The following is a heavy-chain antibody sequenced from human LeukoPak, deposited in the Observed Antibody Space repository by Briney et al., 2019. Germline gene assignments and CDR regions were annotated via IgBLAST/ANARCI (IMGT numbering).Heavy chain of an antibody. J-gene: IGHJ5*02. Sequence: PSETLSLTCTVSGGSISSYCWSWIRQPPGKGLEWIGYIYYSGSTNYNPSLKSRVTISVDTSKNQFSLKLSSVTAADTAVYYCARDGYLGPSSPWGQGTLVTVSS. CDR3: ARDGYLGPSSP. V-gene: IGHV4-59*01. D-gene: IGHD5-18*01. CDR1: GGSISSYC. CDR2: IYYSGST.